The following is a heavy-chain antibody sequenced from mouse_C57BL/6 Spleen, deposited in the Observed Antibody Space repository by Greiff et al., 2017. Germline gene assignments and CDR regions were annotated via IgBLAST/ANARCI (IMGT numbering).Heavy chain of an antibody. CDR2: ISDGGSYT. CDR1: GFTFSSYA. D-gene: IGHD2-4*01. J-gene: IGHJ3*01. CDR3: ARWDYDGGAWFAY. V-gene: IGHV5-4*03. Sequence: EVKAVESGGGLVKPGGSLKLSCAASGFTFSSYAMSWVRQTPEKRLEWVATISDGGSYTYYPDNVKGRFTISRDNAKNNLYLQMSHLKSEDTAMYYCARWDYDGGAWFAYWGQGTLVTVSA.